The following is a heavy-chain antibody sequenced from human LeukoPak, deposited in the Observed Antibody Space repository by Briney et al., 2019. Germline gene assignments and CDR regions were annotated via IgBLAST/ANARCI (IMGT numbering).Heavy chain of an antibody. D-gene: IGHD3-10*01. Sequence: GGSLRLSCAASGFTFSSYWMHWVRQAPGKGLVWVSRINYDGSSTNYADSVKGRFTISRDNAKNTLYLQMNILRAEDTAVYYCARDGRGSHDYWGQGTLVTVSS. CDR3: ARDGRGSHDY. J-gene: IGHJ4*02. CDR1: GFTFSSYW. CDR2: INYDGSST. V-gene: IGHV3-74*01.